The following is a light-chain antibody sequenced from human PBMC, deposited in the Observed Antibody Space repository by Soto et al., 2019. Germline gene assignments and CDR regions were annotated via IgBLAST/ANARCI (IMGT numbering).Light chain of an antibody. J-gene: IGKJ1*01. V-gene: IGKV1-5*03. CDR3: QQYHSFST. CDR2: KTS. Sequence: DIQMTQSPSTLSASVEDRVTITCRASQSLDSWLAWYQQKPGKPPKLLIYKTSILEFGVPSRISGSGSGTLFTLTISSLQPDDFATYYCQQYHSFSTFGQGTKVEIK. CDR1: QSLDSW.